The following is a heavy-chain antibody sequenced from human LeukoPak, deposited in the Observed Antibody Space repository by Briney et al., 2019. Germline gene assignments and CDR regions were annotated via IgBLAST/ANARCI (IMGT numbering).Heavy chain of an antibody. V-gene: IGHV4-4*07. CDR3: ARGRVVGATVIGWFDP. J-gene: IGHJ5*02. CDR1: GGSISSYY. D-gene: IGHD1-26*01. CDR2: IYTSGST. Sequence: SETLSLTCTVSGGSISSYYWSWIRQPAGKGLEWIGRIYTSGSTNYNPSRKSRVTMSVDTSKNQFSLKLSSVTAADTAVYYCARGRVVGATVIGWFDPWGQGTLVTVSS.